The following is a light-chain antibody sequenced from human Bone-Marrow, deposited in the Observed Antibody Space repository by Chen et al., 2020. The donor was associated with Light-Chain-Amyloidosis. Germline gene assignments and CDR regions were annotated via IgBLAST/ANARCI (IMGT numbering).Light chain of an antibody. CDR1: QSLLHSNGYTY. CDR2: LGS. V-gene: IGKV2-28*01. CDR3: MQALQTPIT. Sequence: VMTQSPLSLPVTPGEPASISCRSSQSLLHSNGYTYLDGYLQKPGQSPQLLIYLGSNRASGVPDRFSGSGSGTDFTLKISRVEAEDVGVYYCMQALQTPITFGQGTRLEI. J-gene: IGKJ5*01.